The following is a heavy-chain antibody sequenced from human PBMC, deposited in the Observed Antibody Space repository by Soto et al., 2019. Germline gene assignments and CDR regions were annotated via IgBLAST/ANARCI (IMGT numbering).Heavy chain of an antibody. V-gene: IGHV4-4*07. CDR1: GASISGFY. CDR3: VRDGTKTLRDWFNP. D-gene: IGHD1-1*01. J-gene: IGHJ5*02. CDR2: IYATGTT. Sequence: SETLSLTCTVSGASISGFYWSWIRKSAGKGLEWIGRIYATGTTDYNPSLKSRVMMSVDTSKKQFSLKLRSVTAADTAVYYCVRDGTKTLRDWFNPWGQGISVTVSS.